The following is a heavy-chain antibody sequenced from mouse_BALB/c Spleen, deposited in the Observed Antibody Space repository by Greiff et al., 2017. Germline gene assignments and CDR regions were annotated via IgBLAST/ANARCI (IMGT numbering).Heavy chain of an antibody. CDR3: ARHNYRYDWIAY. D-gene: IGHD2-14*01. Sequence: EVKVVESGGGLVKPGGSLKLSCAASGFTFSSYAMSWVRQSPEKRLEWVAYISSGGGSTYYPDTVKGRFTISRDNAKNTLYLQMSSLKSEDTAMYYCARHNYRYDWIAYWGQGTLVTVSA. CDR1: GFTFSSYA. J-gene: IGHJ3*01. CDR2: ISSGGGST. V-gene: IGHV5-12-1*01.